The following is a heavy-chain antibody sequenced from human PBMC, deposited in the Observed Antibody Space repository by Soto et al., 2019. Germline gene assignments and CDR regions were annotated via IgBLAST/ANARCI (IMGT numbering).Heavy chain of an antibody. CDR3: ARGSGIAAAGSNWFDP. V-gene: IGHV4-34*01. Sequence: LSLTCAVYGGSFSGYYWSWIRQPPGKGLEWIGEINHSGSTNYNPSLKSRVTISVDTSKNQFSLKLSSVTAADTAVYYCARGSGIAAAGSNWFDPWGQGTLVTVSS. D-gene: IGHD6-13*01. CDR1: GGSFSGYY. J-gene: IGHJ5*02. CDR2: INHSGST.